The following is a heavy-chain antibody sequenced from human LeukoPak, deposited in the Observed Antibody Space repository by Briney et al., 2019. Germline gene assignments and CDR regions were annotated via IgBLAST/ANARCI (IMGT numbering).Heavy chain of an antibody. CDR3: ARAVGATEYFDY. Sequence: PSETLSLTCTVSGGSISSSSYYWGWIRQPPGKGLEWIGSIYYSGSTYYNPSLKSRVTISVDTSKNQFSLRLSSVTAADTAVYYCARAVGATEYFDYWGQGTLVTVSS. CDR2: IYYSGST. D-gene: IGHD1-26*01. CDR1: GGSISSSSYY. V-gene: IGHV4-39*07. J-gene: IGHJ4*02.